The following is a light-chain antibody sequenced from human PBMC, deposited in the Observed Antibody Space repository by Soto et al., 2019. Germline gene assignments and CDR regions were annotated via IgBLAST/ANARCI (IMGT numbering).Light chain of an antibody. CDR3: QQTFSLLT. V-gene: IGKV1-39*01. CDR2: GAS. J-gene: IGKJ4*01. CDR1: QSVSTF. Sequence: DIQMTQSPSSLSASVGDRVTITCRASQSVSTFLNWYQQIPGKAPRLLIYGASSLQSGVPVRFSGSGSRTDFTLTISSLQPEDVATYYCQQTFSLLTFGGGTKVEIK.